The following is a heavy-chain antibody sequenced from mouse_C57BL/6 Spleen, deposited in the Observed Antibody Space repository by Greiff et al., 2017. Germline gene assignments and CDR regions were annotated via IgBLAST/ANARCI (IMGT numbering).Heavy chain of an antibody. Sequence: VKLMESGPGLVQPSQSLSITCTVSGFSLTSYGVHWVRQSPGKGLEWLGVIWSGGSTDYNAAFISRLSISKDNSKSQVFFKMNSLQADDTAIYYCARKGYDYPYYAMDYWGQGTSVTVSS. V-gene: IGHV2-2*01. CDR1: GFSLTSYG. CDR2: IWSGGST. J-gene: IGHJ4*01. CDR3: ARKGYDYPYYAMDY. D-gene: IGHD2-4*01.